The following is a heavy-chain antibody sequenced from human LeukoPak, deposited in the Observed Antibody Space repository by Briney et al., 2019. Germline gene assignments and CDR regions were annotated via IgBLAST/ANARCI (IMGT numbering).Heavy chain of an antibody. Sequence: SETLSLTCTVSGGSISSYYWSWIRQPPGKGLEWIGYIYYNGSTNYNPSLKSRVTISVDTSKNQFSLKLSSVTAADTAVYYCARGGSGGDCSAFDYWGQGTLVTVSS. CDR1: GGSISSYY. V-gene: IGHV4-59*01. J-gene: IGHJ4*02. CDR2: IYYNGST. CDR3: ARGGSGGDCSAFDY. D-gene: IGHD2-21*02.